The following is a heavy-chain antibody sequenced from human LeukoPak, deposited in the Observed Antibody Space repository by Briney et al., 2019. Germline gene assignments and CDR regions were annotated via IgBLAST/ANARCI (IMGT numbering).Heavy chain of an antibody. CDR1: GFTHNRNQ. Sequence: GGSLRLSCAASGFTHNRNQVSGVRQAPGKGLEWVSVIYSGGSTYYADSVKGRFTISRGNSKNTLYLQMNSLRAEDTAVYYCARWGSLNVDYWGQGTLVTVSS. D-gene: IGHD3-16*01. V-gene: IGHV3-66*01. CDR2: IYSGGST. J-gene: IGHJ4*02. CDR3: ARWGSLNVDY.